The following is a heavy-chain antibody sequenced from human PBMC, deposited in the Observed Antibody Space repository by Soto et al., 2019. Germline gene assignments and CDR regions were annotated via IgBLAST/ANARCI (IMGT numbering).Heavy chain of an antibody. D-gene: IGHD6-13*01. V-gene: IGHV3-15*07. CDR1: GLLLSNSW. CDR2: IKSETHGGTT. CDR3: ATGITADQY. J-gene: IGHJ1*01. Sequence: EVQLVQSGGGLVKPGESLRLPCVGHGLLLSNSWMNWVRQAPGRGLEWVGRIKSETHGGTTDHSAPVRGRFTISRDAAEDTLSLQMNSLKTEDTAGYYCATGITADQYWGQGALVTVSS.